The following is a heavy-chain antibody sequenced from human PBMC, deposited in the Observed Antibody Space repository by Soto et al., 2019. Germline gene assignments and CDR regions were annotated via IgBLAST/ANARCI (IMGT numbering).Heavy chain of an antibody. CDR2: IYYSGST. Sequence: QVHLQESGPGLLKPSQTLSLTCTVSGASISSGGYYWTWLRQHPGKGLEWIGYIYYSGSTYSNPSLKSRVTISVDTSKNQFSLKLRSVTVAGTAVYYCARAPLNWGQGTLVTVSS. CDR3: ARAPLN. V-gene: IGHV4-31*03. J-gene: IGHJ4*02. CDR1: GASISSGGYY.